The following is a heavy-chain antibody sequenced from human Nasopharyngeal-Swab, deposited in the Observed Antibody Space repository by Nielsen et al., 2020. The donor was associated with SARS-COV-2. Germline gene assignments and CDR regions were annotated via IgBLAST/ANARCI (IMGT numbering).Heavy chain of an antibody. D-gene: IGHD6-19*01. Sequence: GESLKISCAASGFTFSSYAMSWVRQAPGRGLEWVSAISGNGGSTYYADSVKGRFTISRDDSKNTLDLQMNSLRAEDTAVYYCAKDGGIAVAGWFDPWGQGTLVTVSS. CDR3: AKDGGIAVAGWFDP. J-gene: IGHJ5*02. CDR2: ISGNGGST. V-gene: IGHV3-23*01. CDR1: GFTFSSYA.